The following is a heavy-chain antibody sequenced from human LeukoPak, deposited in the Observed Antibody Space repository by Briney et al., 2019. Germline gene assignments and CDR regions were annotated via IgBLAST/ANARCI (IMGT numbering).Heavy chain of an antibody. V-gene: IGHV3-30-3*01. D-gene: IGHD6-19*01. J-gene: IGHJ6*02. CDR3: ARGVGSASYYYYGMDV. CDR2: ISYDGSNK. CDR1: GFTFSSYA. Sequence: EPGRSLRLSCAASGFTFSSYAMHWVRQAPGKGLEWVAVISYDGSNKYYADSMKGRFTISRDNSKNTLYLQMNSLRAEDTAVYYCARGVGSASYYYYGMDVWGQGTTVTVSS.